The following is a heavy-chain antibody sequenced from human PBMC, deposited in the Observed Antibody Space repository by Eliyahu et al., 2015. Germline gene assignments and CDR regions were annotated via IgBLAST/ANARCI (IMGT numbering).Heavy chain of an antibody. V-gene: IGHV1-69*04. CDR1: GXXFSTFX. Sequence: QVKLVQSGAXXKKPGSSVRVSCKLXGXXFSTFXIXWVXQAPGQGLEWVGRIIPIIDIPNYAQKXQGRVTITADKSTATAYLDLSYLKSDDTAVYYCARAVHENGDYGIHKWLDLWGQGTLVTVSS. D-gene: IGHD3-16*01. J-gene: IGHJ5*02. CDR2: IIPIIDIP. CDR3: ARAVHENGDYGIHKWLDL.